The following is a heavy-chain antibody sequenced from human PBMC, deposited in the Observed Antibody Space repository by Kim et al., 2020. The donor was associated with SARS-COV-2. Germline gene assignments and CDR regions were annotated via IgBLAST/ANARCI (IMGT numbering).Heavy chain of an antibody. D-gene: IGHD1-7*01. CDR2: DGSST. CDR3: ALTGNTAY. V-gene: IGHV3-74*01. J-gene: IGHJ4*02. Sequence: DGSSTSYADSVKGRFTISRDNAKNPLYLQMSSLRAEDTAMYYCALTGNTAYWGQGTLVTVSS.